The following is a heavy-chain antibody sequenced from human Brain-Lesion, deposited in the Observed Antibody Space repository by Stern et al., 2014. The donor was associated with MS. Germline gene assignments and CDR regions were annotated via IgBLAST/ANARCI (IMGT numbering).Heavy chain of an antibody. CDR2: INPKSGGT. CDR1: GYTFTGYY. V-gene: IGHV1-2*04. J-gene: IGHJ4*02. D-gene: IGHD3-22*01. Sequence: QLVQSGAEVKKPGASVKVSCKASGYTFTGYYMHWVRQAPGQGLEWMGWINPKSGGTNYAQKFQGWVTMTRETSINTAYMELSRLRSDDTAVYYCATYYYDSTGYNDFWGQGTLVTVSS. CDR3: ATYYYDSTGYNDF.